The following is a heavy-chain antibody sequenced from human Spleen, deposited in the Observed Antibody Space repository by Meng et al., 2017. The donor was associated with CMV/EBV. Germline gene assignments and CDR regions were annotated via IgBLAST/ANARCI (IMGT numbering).Heavy chain of an antibody. CDR1: GYTFTSYA. J-gene: IGHJ4*02. D-gene: IGHD1-7*01. Sequence: ASVKVSCKTSGYTFTSYAISWVRQAPGQGLEWMGWISPYNGNTNYAQKLQGRVTMTTDTSTSTAYMELRSLRSDDTAVYYCARIDLELELQDYWGQGTLVTVSS. V-gene: IGHV1-18*01. CDR2: ISPYNGNT. CDR3: ARIDLELELQDY.